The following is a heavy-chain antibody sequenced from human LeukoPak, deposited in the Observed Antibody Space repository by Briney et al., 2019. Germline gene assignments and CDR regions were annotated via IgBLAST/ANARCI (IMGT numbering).Heavy chain of an antibody. CDR3: ARARGYSCGYHWDY. D-gene: IGHD5-18*01. Sequence: GGSLRLSCAASGFTFSSYWMSWVRQAPGKGLEWVANIKQDGSEKYYVDSVKGRFTISRDNAKNSLYLQMNSLRAEDTAVYYCARARGYSCGYHWDYWGQGTLVTVSS. V-gene: IGHV3-7*01. CDR1: GFTFSSYW. J-gene: IGHJ4*02. CDR2: IKQDGSEK.